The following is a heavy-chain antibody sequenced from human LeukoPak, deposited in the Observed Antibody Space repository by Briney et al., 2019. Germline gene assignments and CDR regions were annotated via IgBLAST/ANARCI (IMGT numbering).Heavy chain of an antibody. J-gene: IGHJ5*02. CDR3: AKDPAYYYVP. CDR2: ISGGGGST. V-gene: IGHV3-23*01. Sequence: GGSLRLSCAASGFTFSSYAMSWVRQAPGKGLEWVSAISGGGGSTYYADSVKGRFTISRDDSKNTLYLQMNSLRAEDTAVYYCAKDPAYYYVPWGQGTLVTVSS. CDR1: GFTFSSYA. D-gene: IGHD3-10*02.